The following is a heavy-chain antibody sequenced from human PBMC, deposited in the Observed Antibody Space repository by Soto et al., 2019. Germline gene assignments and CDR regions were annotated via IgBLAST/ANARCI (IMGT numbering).Heavy chain of an antibody. D-gene: IGHD3-10*01. CDR3: AREVTMVRGGSS. V-gene: IGHV4-4*02. CDR1: GGSISSSNW. Sequence: QVQLQESGPGLVKPSGTLSLTCAVSGGSISSSNWWSWVRQPPGKGLEWIGEIYHSGSTNYNPSLKSRVTISGDKSNNQCSLKLSSVTAADTAVYYCAREVTMVRGGSSCGQGTLVTVSS. CDR2: IYHSGST. J-gene: IGHJ4*02.